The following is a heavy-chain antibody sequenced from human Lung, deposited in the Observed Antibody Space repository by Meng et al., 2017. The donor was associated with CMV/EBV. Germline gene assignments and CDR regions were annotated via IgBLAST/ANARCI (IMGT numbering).Heavy chain of an antibody. Sequence: GGSLRLSCAASGFTFSNAWMSWVRQAPGKGLEWVGRIKSKTDGGTTDYAVPVKGRFTISRDASKNTLYLQMNSLKTEDTAVYYYTTDVLSGWYEIAVDYWGQGTLVTVSS. CDR3: TTDVLSGWYEIAVDY. CDR2: IKSKTDGGTT. J-gene: IGHJ4*02. CDR1: GFTFSNAW. V-gene: IGHV3-15*01. D-gene: IGHD6-19*01.